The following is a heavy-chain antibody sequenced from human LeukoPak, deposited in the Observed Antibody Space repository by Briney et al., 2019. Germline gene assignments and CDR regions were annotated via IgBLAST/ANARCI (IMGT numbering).Heavy chain of an antibody. CDR2: IYTSGST. D-gene: IGHD2-2*01. V-gene: IGHV4-4*09. CDR3: ARRVDYFDY. CDR1: GGPISSYY. Sequence: PSETLSLTCTVSGGPISSYYWSWIRQPPGKGLEWIGYIYTSGSTNYNPSLKSRVTISVDTSKNQFSLKLSSVTAADTAVYYCARRVDYFDYWGQGTLVTVSS. J-gene: IGHJ4*02.